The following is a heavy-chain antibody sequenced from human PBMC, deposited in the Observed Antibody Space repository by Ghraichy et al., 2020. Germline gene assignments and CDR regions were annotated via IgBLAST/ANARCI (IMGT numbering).Heavy chain of an antibody. CDR2: IYYSGST. D-gene: IGHD1-26*01. CDR3: ARDRCIVGATCYFDY. Sequence: SETLSLTCTVSGGSISSYYWSWIRQPPGKGLEWIGYIYYSGSTNYNPSLKSRVTISVDTSKNQFSLKLSSVTAADTAVYYCARDRCIVGATCYFDYWGQGTLVTVSS. CDR1: GGSISSYY. J-gene: IGHJ4*02. V-gene: IGHV4-59*01.